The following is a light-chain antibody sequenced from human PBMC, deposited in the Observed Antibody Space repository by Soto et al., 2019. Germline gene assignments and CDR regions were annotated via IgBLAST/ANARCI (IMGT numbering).Light chain of an antibody. Sequence: DIHMTQSPSSLSASVGDRVTITCRASQGVSTWLAWYQQKPGKAPNLLIYTASSLQSGVPSRFSGSGSGTDFTLTINGLQPEDFATYYCQQAASFPITFGQGTRLEI. CDR3: QQAASFPIT. V-gene: IGKV1-12*01. CDR1: QGVSTW. J-gene: IGKJ5*01. CDR2: TAS.